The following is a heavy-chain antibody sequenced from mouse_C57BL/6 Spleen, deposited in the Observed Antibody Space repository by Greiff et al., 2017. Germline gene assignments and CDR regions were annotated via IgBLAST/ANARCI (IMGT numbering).Heavy chain of an antibody. D-gene: IGHD2-1*01. V-gene: IGHV1-15*01. CDR3: TSYYASENYFDY. J-gene: IGHJ2*01. CDR1: GYTFTDYE. CDR2: IDPETGGT. Sequence: QVQLQQSGAELVRPGASVTLSCKASGYTFTDYEMHWVKQTPVHGLEWIGAIDPETGGTAYNQKFKGKAILTAAKSSSTAYMELLSLTAEDSAVYYGTSYYASENYFDYWGQGTTLTVSS.